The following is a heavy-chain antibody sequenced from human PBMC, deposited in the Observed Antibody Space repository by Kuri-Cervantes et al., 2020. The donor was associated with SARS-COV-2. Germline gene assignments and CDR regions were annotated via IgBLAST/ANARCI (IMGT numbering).Heavy chain of an antibody. D-gene: IGHD3-9*01. CDR2: IWHDGSKI. J-gene: IGHJ2*01. CDR3: ARDHDWLGGAHYYFDF. CDR1: GFTFSSYA. V-gene: IGHV3-33*08. Sequence: GGSLRLSCAASGFTFSSYAMHWVRQAPGKGLEWVALIWHDGSKISYGDSMRGRISVFRDNPKKKVYLQIESLRVEDTAVYYCARDHDWLGGAHYYFDFWGRGTLVTVSS.